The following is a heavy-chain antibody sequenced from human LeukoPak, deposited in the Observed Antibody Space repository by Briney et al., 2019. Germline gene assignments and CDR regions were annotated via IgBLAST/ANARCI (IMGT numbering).Heavy chain of an antibody. Sequence: GGSLRLSCAASGFTFSSYAMSWVRQAPGKGLEWVSAISGSGGSTYYADSVKGRFTISRDNSKNTLYLQMNSLRAEDTAVYYCAKVLGSTMIVVVGYFDYWGQGTLVTVSS. V-gene: IGHV3-23*01. D-gene: IGHD3-22*01. J-gene: IGHJ4*02. CDR1: GFTFSSYA. CDR2: ISGSGGST. CDR3: AKVLGSTMIVVVGYFDY.